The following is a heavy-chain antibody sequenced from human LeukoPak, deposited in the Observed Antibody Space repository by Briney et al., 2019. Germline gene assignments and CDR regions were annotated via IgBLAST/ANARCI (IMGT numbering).Heavy chain of an antibody. CDR2: IIPIFGTA. CDR3: ARRDHPEVAFDI. J-gene: IGHJ3*02. CDR1: GGTFSSYA. V-gene: IGHV1-69*13. Sequence: SVKVSCKASGGTFSSYAISWVRQAPGQGLEWMGGIIPIFGTANYAQKFQGRVTITADESTSTAHMELSSLRSEDTAVYYCARRDHPEVAFDIWGQGTMVTVSS. D-gene: IGHD1-14*01.